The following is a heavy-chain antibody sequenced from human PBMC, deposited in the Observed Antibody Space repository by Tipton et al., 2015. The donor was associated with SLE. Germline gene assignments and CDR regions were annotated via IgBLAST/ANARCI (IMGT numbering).Heavy chain of an antibody. V-gene: IGHV4-38-2*02. CDR2: IYHTGST. CDR1: GYSISSGYY. J-gene: IGHJ4*02. D-gene: IGHD4-11*01. CDR3: ARDDVRTVTRRGFDY. Sequence: TLSLTCGVSGYSISSGYYWGWIRQPPGKGPEWIGNIYHTGSTHYNPSLKSRVTISVDTSKNQLSLKLSSVTAADTAVYYCARDDVRTVTRRGFDYWGQGTLVTVSS.